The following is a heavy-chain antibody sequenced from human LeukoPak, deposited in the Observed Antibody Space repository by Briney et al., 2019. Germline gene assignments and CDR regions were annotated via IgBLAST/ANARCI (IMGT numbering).Heavy chain of an antibody. D-gene: IGHD3-22*01. CDR2: IYENGGTT. J-gene: IGHJ4*02. Sequence: PGGSLRLSCVGSGFTFRSHAMSWVRQAPEKGLEFVSGIYENGGTTYYADSVKGRFSISRDNSKNTLYLQMDSLRGEDTAVYYCAREIYDSSGYYYGGIDYWGQGTLVTVSS. CDR1: GFTFRSHA. CDR3: AREIYDSSGYYYGGIDY. V-gene: IGHV3-23*01.